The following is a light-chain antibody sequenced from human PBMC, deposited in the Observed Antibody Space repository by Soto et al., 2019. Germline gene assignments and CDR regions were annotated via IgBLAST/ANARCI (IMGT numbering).Light chain of an antibody. CDR3: QQFNTYPRT. J-gene: IGKJ5*01. V-gene: IGKV1-39*01. CDR1: QSISSH. Sequence: DIRMTQSPSSLSASVGDTVTITCRASQSISSHLNWYQQKPGKAPNLLMYTASNLQSGVPSRFSGSGSGTDFTLTISSLQPEDFATYFCQQFNTYPRTFGQGTRLEIK. CDR2: TAS.